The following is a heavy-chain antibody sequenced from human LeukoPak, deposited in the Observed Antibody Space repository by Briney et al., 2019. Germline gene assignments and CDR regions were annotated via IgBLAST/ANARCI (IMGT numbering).Heavy chain of an antibody. D-gene: IGHD4-17*01. V-gene: IGHV3-48*01. CDR3: ARDQEAWGTVPTFDY. CDR1: GFTFSTYS. J-gene: IGHJ4*02. CDR2: ISASSSTI. Sequence: GGSLRLSCEASGFTFSTYSMNWVRQAPGKGLEWVSYISASSSTIYYGDSVKGRFTISRDNAKKSLYLQMNSLRAEDTAVYYCARDQEAWGTVPTFDYWGQGTLVTVSS.